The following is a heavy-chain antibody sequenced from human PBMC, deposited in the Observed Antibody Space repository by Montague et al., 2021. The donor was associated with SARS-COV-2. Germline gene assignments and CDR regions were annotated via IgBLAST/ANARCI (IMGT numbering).Heavy chain of an antibody. CDR1: GGSFSDYH. CDR2: INYGGST. CDR3: ARGAPGY. J-gene: IGHJ4*02. D-gene: IGHD1-1*01. Sequence: SETLSLTCAVYGGSFSDYHWTWIRQSPGGGLEWIGQINYGGSTKYNPSLRSRVTISIDTSKNQFSLKSTSVTAAGTAVYYCARGAPGYWGQGTLVTVSS. V-gene: IGHV4-34*01.